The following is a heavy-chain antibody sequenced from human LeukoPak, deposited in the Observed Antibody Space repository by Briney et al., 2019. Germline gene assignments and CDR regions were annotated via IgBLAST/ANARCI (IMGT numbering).Heavy chain of an antibody. CDR1: GFTFSSYS. V-gene: IGHV3-21*01. J-gene: IGHJ6*02. Sequence: GGSLRLSCAASGFTFSSYSMNWVRQAPGKGLEWVSSISSSSSYIYYADSVKGRFTISRDNSKNTLYLQMNSLRAEDTAVYYCAREVSGIAETTYYYYGMDVWGQGTTVTVSS. CDR3: AREVSGIAETTYYYYGMDV. D-gene: IGHD6-13*01. CDR2: ISSSSSYI.